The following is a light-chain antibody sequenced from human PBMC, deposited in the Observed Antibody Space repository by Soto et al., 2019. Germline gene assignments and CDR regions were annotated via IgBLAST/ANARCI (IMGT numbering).Light chain of an antibody. V-gene: IGKV3-11*01. J-gene: IGKJ4*01. CDR2: DAS. CDR3: QQRSNWPF. CDR1: QSVSSY. Sequence: EIVLTQSPATLSLSPGERATLSCRASQSVSSYLAWYQQKPGQAPRLLIYDASNRATGIPARFSGSGSGTDFTLTISSPEPEDFAVYYCQQRSNWPFFGGGTKV.